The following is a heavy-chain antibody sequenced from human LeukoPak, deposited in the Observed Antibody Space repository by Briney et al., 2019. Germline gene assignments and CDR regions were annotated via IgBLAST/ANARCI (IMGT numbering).Heavy chain of an antibody. Sequence: SETLSLTCTVSGYSISSGYYWGWIRQPPGKGLEWIGSIHHSGSTYYNPSLKSRVTISVDTSKNQFSLQLNFVTAADTAVYYCARLIAAAGTTPAFDIWGQGTMVTVSS. V-gene: IGHV4-38-2*02. CDR2: IHHSGST. D-gene: IGHD6-13*01. J-gene: IGHJ3*02. CDR3: ARLIAAAGTTPAFDI. CDR1: GYSISSGYY.